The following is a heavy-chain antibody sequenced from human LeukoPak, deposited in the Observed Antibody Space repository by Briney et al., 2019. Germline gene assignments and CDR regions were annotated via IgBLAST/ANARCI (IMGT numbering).Heavy chain of an antibody. J-gene: IGHJ4*02. Sequence: ASVKVSCKASGGTFSSYAISWVRQAPGQGLEWMGRIIPIFGTANYAQKFQGRVTITTDESTRTAYMELSSLRSEDTAVYYCARDWSGYSYGYYFDYWGQGTLVTVSS. V-gene: IGHV1-69*05. D-gene: IGHD5-18*01. CDR1: GGTFSSYA. CDR3: ARDWSGYSYGYYFDY. CDR2: IIPIFGTA.